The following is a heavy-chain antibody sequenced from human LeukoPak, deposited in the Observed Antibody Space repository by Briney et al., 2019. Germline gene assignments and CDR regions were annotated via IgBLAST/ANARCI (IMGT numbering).Heavy chain of an antibody. CDR2: ISGSGCST. V-gene: IGHV3-23*01. J-gene: IGHJ4*02. D-gene: IGHD2-15*01. Sequence: GGSLSLSCAASGFTFSSYAMIWVRQAPGKGLEGVSAISGSGCSTYYADSVKGRFTISRDNSQHTLYLQMNSLRAEDTAVYYCAKVIRMSFIDYWGQGTLVTVSS. CDR3: AKVIRMSFIDY. CDR1: GFTFSSYA.